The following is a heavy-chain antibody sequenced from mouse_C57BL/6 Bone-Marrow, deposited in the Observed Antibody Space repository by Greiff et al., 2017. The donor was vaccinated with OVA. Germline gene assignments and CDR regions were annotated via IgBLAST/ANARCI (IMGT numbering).Heavy chain of an antibody. V-gene: IGHV1-72*01. CDR1: GYTFTSYW. J-gene: IGHJ1*03. CDR2: IDPNSGGT. D-gene: IGHD1-1*01. CDR3: ARPPFYYGSSGWYFDV. Sequence: QVQLQQPGAELVKPGASVKLSCKASGYTFTSYWMHWVKQRPGRGLEWIGRIDPNSGGTKYNEKFKSKATLTVDKPSSTAYMQLSSLTSEVSAVYYCARPPFYYGSSGWYFDVWGTGTTVTVSS.